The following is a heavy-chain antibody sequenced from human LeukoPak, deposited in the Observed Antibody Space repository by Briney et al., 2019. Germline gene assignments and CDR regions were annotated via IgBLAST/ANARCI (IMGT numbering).Heavy chain of an antibody. D-gene: IGHD2-21*01. Sequence: RSQTLSLTCAISGDSVSSNNAARSWIRQSPSRGLEWLGRTYYRSKWSNDYAVSVKSRITINPDISKNQLSLQLNSVTPEDTAVYFCARDREGDCYFDYWGQGTLVTASS. CDR3: ARDREGDCYFDY. V-gene: IGHV6-1*01. CDR2: TYYRSKWSN. J-gene: IGHJ4*02. CDR1: GDSVSSNNAA.